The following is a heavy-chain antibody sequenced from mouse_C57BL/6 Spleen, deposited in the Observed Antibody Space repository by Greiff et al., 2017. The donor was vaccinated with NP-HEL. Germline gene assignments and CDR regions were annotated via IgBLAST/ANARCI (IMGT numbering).Heavy chain of an antibody. D-gene: IGHD1-1*01. Sequence: VQRVESGAELVKPGASVKLSCKASGYTFTSYWMHWVKQRPGQGLEWIGMIHPNSGSTNYNEKFKSKATLTVDKSSSTAYMQLSSLTSEDSAVYYCARDYGAPAGYFDVWGTGTTVTVSS. CDR1: GYTFTSYW. V-gene: IGHV1-64*01. CDR3: ARDYGAPAGYFDV. J-gene: IGHJ1*03. CDR2: IHPNSGST.